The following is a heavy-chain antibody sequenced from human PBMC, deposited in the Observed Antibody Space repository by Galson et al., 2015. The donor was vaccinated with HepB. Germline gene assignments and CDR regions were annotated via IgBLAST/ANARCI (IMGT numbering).Heavy chain of an antibody. V-gene: IGHV4-31*03. CDR1: GGSISSGGYY. Sequence: TLSLTCTVSGGSISSGGYYWSWIRQHPGKGLEWIGYIYYSGSTYYNPSLKSRVTISVDTSKNQFSLKLSSVTAADTAVYYCARDEVGGKGFDYWGQGTLVTVSS. J-gene: IGHJ4*02. CDR3: ARDEVGGKGFDY. D-gene: IGHD1-26*01. CDR2: IYYSGST.